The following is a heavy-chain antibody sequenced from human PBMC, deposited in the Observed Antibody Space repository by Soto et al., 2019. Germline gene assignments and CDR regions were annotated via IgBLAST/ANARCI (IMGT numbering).Heavy chain of an antibody. J-gene: IGHJ4*02. CDR2: INHSGST. V-gene: IGHV4-34*01. Sequence: QVQLQQWGAGLLKPSETLSLTCAVYGGSFSGYYWSWIRQPPGKGLEWIGEINHSGSTNYNPSHNSRVTISVDTTQKQFSLKLSSATAADTAVYYCARGGYYFDYWGQGTLVTVSS. CDR3: ARGGYYFDY. CDR1: GGSFSGYY.